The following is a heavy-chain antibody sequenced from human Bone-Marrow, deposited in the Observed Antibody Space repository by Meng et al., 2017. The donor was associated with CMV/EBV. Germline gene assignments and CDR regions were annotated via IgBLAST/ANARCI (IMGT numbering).Heavy chain of an antibody. V-gene: IGHV3-74*01. CDR1: GFTFSRYW. J-gene: IGHJ6*02. CDR3: ARDRLSPRYDYTSASSEAIHGVDV. Sequence: GESLKISCEGSGFTFSRYWMHWVRQAPGKGLVWVSRVSSDGSSTTYADSVTGRSTISRDNTKNAVYLQLNSLRAEDTAVYYCARDRLSPRYDYTSASSEAIHGVDVWGQGTTVTVPS. CDR2: VSSDGSST. D-gene: IGHD3-3*01.